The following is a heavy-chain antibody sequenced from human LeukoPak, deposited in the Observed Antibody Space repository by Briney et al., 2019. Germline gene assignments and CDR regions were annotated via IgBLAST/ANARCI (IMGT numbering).Heavy chain of an antibody. CDR2: ITWDGGTT. Sequence: GGSLRLSCAASGFTFGDYTMHWVRQPPGKGLEWISLITWDGGTTYYADSVRGRFTISRDNSKNSLFLRMNSLRPEDTALYYCARDRTAEAGNDYYMGVWGNGTTVIVSS. CDR1: GFTFGDYT. V-gene: IGHV3-43*01. CDR3: ARDRTAEAGNDYYMGV. D-gene: IGHD6-13*01. J-gene: IGHJ6*03.